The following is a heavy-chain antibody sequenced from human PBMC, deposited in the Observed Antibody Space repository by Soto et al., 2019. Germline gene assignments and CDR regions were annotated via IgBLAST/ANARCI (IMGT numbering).Heavy chain of an antibody. V-gene: IGHV3-30-3*01. CDR1: GFTFSSYA. J-gene: IGHJ6*02. D-gene: IGHD3-10*01. CDR2: ISYDGSNK. CDR3: AGLVLLWFGDYFDGMDV. Sequence: GGSLRLSCAASGFTFSSYAMHWVRQAPGKGLEWVAVISYDGSNKYYADSVKGRFTISRDNSKNTLYLQMNSLRAEDTAVYYCAGLVLLWFGDYFDGMDVWGQGTTVTVSS.